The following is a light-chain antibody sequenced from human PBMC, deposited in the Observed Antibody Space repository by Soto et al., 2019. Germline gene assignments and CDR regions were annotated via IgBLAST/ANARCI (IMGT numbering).Light chain of an antibody. CDR2: GAS. J-gene: IGKJ4*01. Sequence: EIVLTQSPGTLSLSPGERATLSCRASQTVSSSYLAWYQQKPGQAPRLLIYGASGRATGIPDRFSGSGSGTDFTLTISRLEPEDFAVYYCQQYASSLLTFGGGTKVDIK. CDR3: QQYASSLLT. V-gene: IGKV3-20*01. CDR1: QTVSSSY.